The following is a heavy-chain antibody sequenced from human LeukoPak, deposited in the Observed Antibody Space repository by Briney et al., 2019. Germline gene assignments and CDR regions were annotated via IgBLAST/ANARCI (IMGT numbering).Heavy chain of an antibody. CDR2: IYHSGST. CDR1: GGSISSSNW. D-gene: IGHD3-22*01. V-gene: IGHV4-4*02. Sequence: SETLSLTCAVSGGSISSSNWWSWIRQPPGKGLEWIGEIYHSGSTNYNPSLKSRVTISLDTSRNQFSLKLNSVTAADTAVYYCAKSNGYGLIDIWGQGTMVTVSS. CDR3: AKSNGYGLIDI. J-gene: IGHJ3*02.